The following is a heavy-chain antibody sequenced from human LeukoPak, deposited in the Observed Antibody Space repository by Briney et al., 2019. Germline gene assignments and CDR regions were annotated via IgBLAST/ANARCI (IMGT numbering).Heavy chain of an antibody. Sequence: GGSLRLSCAASGFTFSSYDMNWVRQAPGKGLEWVAFIRYDGSYKYYADSVKGRFTISRDNSKNTVYLQMNSLRAEDTAVYYCAKDPSLAYDFWSGYPYYFDYWGQGTLVTVSS. D-gene: IGHD3-3*01. CDR1: GFTFSSYD. CDR2: IRYDGSYK. V-gene: IGHV3-30*02. J-gene: IGHJ4*02. CDR3: AKDPSLAYDFWSGYPYYFDY.